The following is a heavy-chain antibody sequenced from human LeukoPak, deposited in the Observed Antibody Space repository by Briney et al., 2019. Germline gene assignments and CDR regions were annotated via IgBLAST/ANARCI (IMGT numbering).Heavy chain of an antibody. J-gene: IGHJ4*02. Sequence: GGSLRLSCAASGFTISSNYMSWVRQAPGKGLEWVSVIYSGGSTYYADSVKGRFTISRDNSKNTLYLQMNSLRAEDTAVYYCARDPYDSSGLDPYYWGQGTLVTVSS. V-gene: IGHV3-66*01. CDR1: GFTISSNY. CDR2: IYSGGST. D-gene: IGHD3-22*01. CDR3: ARDPYDSSGLDPYY.